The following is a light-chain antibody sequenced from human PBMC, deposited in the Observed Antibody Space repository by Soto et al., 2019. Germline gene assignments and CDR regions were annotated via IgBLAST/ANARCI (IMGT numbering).Light chain of an antibody. CDR2: AAS. V-gene: IGKV1-39*01. Sequence: DIQMTQSPSSLSASVGDRVTITCRASQSISSSLNWYQQKPGKAPKLLIYAASTLQSGVPSRFSGSGSGTDFTLTISSLQPEDFATYACQQSTSIPYTFGQGTKLEI. CDR3: QQSTSIPYT. CDR1: QSISSS. J-gene: IGKJ2*01.